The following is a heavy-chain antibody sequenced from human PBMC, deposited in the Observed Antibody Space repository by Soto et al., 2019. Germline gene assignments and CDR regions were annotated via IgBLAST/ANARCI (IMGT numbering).Heavy chain of an antibody. Sequence: PSETLSLTCAVYGGSFSGYYWSWIRQPPGKGLEWIGEINHSGSTNYNPSLKSRVTISVDTSKNQFSLKLSSVTAADTAVYYCARRSGYYYYYYRMDVWGQGTTVTVSS. D-gene: IGHD3-3*01. V-gene: IGHV4-34*01. CDR3: ARRSGYYYYYYRMDV. CDR2: INHSGST. J-gene: IGHJ6*02. CDR1: GGSFSGYY.